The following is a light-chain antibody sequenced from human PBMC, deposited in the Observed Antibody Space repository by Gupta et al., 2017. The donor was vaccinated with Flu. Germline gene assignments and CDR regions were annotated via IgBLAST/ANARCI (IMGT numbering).Light chain of an antibody. CDR1: SSNIGTNS. CDR3: ATWDDTLNGPV. CDR2: SDR. V-gene: IGLV1-44*01. J-gene: IGLJ3*02. Sequence: QSVVTQPPSASGPPGQRVTISCSGSSSNIGTNSVNWYQHLPGTAPKLLIFSDRQRPSGVPDRFSGSKSGTSASLAITGLQSEDEADYYCATWDDTLNGPVFGGGTKLTVL.